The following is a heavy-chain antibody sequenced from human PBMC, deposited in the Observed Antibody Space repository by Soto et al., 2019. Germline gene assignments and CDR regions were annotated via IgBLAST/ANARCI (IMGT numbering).Heavy chain of an antibody. J-gene: IGHJ4*02. V-gene: IGHV4-30-4*01. CDR2: IYYSGST. CDR3: ARVDGSGYQPFDY. Sequence: QVQLQESGPGLVKPSQTLSLTCTVSGGSISSGDYYWSWIRQPPGKGLEWIGYIYYSGSTYYNPSLKSRVTISVDTSKNQFSLKLSSVTAAGTAVYYCARVDGSGYQPFDYWGQGTLVTVSS. CDR1: GGSISSGDYY. D-gene: IGHD3-22*01.